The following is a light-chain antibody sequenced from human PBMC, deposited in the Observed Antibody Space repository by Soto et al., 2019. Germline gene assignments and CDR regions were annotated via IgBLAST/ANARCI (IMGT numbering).Light chain of an antibody. CDR2: GAS. J-gene: IGKJ1*01. Sequence: VMTQSPATLSVSPGERATLSCRASQSVSDNLAWYQQKPGQAPRLLMYGASTRATGIPARFSGSRSGTEFTLTISGLQSEDFVVYYCQQYSNWPRTFGQGTKVDIK. CDR1: QSVSDN. V-gene: IGKV3-15*01. CDR3: QQYSNWPRT.